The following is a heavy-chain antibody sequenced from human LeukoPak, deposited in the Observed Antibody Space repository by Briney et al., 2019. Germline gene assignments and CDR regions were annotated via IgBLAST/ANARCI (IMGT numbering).Heavy chain of an antibody. V-gene: IGHV3-21*01. D-gene: IGHD4-17*01. CDR3: ARASEYGDIFDY. CDR1: GFTFSGSA. CDR2: ISTSSVYS. Sequence: GGSLRLSCAASGFTFSGSAMHWVRQAPGKGLEWVSFISTSSVYSDYADSVKGRFTISRDNGKKSLYLQMSSLTVEDTAVYYCARASEYGDIFDYWGQGSLVTVSS. J-gene: IGHJ4*02.